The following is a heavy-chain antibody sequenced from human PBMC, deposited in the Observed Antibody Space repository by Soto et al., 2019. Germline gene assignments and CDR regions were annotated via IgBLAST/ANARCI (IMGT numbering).Heavy chain of an antibody. CDR1: GFTFSSYA. CDR3: ARKGYCSGGSCHTTIDY. Sequence: GGSLRLSCAASGFTFSSYAMSWVRQAPGKGLEWVSAISGSGGSTYYADSVKGRFTISRDNSKNTLYLQMNSLRAEDTAVYYCARKGYCSGGSCHTTIDYWGQGTLVTVSS. V-gene: IGHV3-23*01. D-gene: IGHD2-15*01. CDR2: ISGSGGST. J-gene: IGHJ4*02.